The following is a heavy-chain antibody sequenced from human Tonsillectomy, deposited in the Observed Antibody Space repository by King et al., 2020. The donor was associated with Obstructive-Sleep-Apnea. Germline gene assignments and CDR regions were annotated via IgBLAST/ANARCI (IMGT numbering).Heavy chain of an antibody. J-gene: IGHJ4*02. Sequence: QLQESGPGLVKPSGTLSLTCAVSGVSISSSDWWTWVRQPPGKGLEWIGEIYHSGSPIYNPSLKCRVTISIDKSRNQFSLKLNSVTAADTAVYYCARDPYGDHFDYWGQGTLVTVSS. CDR2: IYHSGSP. D-gene: IGHD4-17*01. CDR1: GVSISSSDW. V-gene: IGHV4-4*02. CDR3: ARDPYGDHFDY.